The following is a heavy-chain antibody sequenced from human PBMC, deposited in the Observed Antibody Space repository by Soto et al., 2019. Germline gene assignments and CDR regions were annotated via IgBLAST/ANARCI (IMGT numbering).Heavy chain of an antibody. D-gene: IGHD6-13*01. Sequence: ASVKVSCKASGGTFSSYAISWVRQAPGQGLEWMGGIIPIFGTANYAQKFQGRVTITADKSTSTAYMELSSLRSEDTAVYYCARAGGYSSSWAPFDYWGQGTLVTGSS. CDR3: ARAGGYSSSWAPFDY. V-gene: IGHV1-69*06. J-gene: IGHJ4*02. CDR2: IIPIFGTA. CDR1: GGTFSSYA.